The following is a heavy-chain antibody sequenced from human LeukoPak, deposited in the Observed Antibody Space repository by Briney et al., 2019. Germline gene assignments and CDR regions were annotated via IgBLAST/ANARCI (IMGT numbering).Heavy chain of an antibody. CDR1: GYSFTSYW. V-gene: IGHV5-10-1*01. CDR2: IDPSDSYT. Sequence: GESLKISCKGSGYSFTSYWISWVRQMPGKGLEWMGRIDPSDSYTKYSPSFQGHVTLPADKSISTAYLQWSSLKASDTAMYFCARQSDIAAPGDAFDLWGHGTMVTVSS. D-gene: IGHD6-13*01. J-gene: IGHJ3*01. CDR3: ARQSDIAAPGDAFDL.